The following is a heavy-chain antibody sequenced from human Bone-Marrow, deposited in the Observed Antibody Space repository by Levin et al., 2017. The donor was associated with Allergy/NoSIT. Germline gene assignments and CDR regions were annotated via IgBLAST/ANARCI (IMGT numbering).Heavy chain of an antibody. V-gene: IGHV3-33*01. CDR2: IWYDGSNK. CDR3: ARESGRLMVITPGAFDV. J-gene: IGHJ3*01. D-gene: IGHD3-22*01. CDR1: GFSFSSYG. Sequence: SLKISCAASGFSFSSYGMHWVRQAPGKGLEWVAAIWYDGSNKYYGDSVKGRFAISRDNSKNTLDLQMNSLRAEDTAVYYCARESGRLMVITPGAFDVWGPGTMVTVS.